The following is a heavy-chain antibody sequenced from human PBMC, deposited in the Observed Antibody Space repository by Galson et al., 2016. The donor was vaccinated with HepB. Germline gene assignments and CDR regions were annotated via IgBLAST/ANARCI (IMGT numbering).Heavy chain of an antibody. CDR1: GGSISSSSYY. D-gene: IGHD3-3*01. Sequence: SETLSLTCTVSGGSISSSSYYWGWIGQPPGKGLEWIGSIYYSGSTYDNPSLKSRVTISVDTSKNQFPLKQSPVTAADTAVYYCARHRITIFGVVMGWFDPWGQGTLVTVSS. CDR3: ARHRITIFGVVMGWFDP. J-gene: IGHJ5*02. V-gene: IGHV4-39*01. CDR2: IYYSGST.